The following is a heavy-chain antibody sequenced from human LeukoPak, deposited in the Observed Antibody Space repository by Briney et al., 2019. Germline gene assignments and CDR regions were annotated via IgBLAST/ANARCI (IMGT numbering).Heavy chain of an antibody. D-gene: IGHD6-13*01. CDR3: ARVSAAGTGPDY. V-gene: IGHV4-61*01. CDR1: GGSVSSGNYY. J-gene: IGHJ4*02. CDR2: MSNSGHT. Sequence: SETLSLTCAVSGGSVSSGNYYWSWIRQPPGKGLEWIGFMSNSGHTDSTPSLKSRVTISVDTSKNQFSLKLNSVTAADTAVYYCARVSAAGTGPDYWGQGTLVTVSS.